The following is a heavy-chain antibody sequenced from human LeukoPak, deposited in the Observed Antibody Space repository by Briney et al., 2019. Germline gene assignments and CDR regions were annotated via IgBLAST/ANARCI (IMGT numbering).Heavy chain of an antibody. V-gene: IGHV4-30-2*01. D-gene: IGHD6-13*01. J-gene: IGHJ2*01. Sequence: PSETLSLTCAVSGGSISSGGYSWSWIRQPPGKGLEWIGYISHSGSTYYSPSLKSRVTISEDKSKNQFSLEMTSVTAADTAVYYCARYSTTWPYWYFDLWGRGTLVTVSS. CDR2: ISHSGST. CDR3: ARYSTTWPYWYFDL. CDR1: GGSISSGGYS.